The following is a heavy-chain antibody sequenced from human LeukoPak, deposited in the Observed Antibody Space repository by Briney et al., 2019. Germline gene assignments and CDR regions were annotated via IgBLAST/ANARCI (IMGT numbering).Heavy chain of an antibody. D-gene: IGHD3-10*01. J-gene: IGHJ4*02. CDR2: IWYDGTNK. CDR3: ARDSSGGYFDH. V-gene: IGHV3-33*08. CDR1: GFTFSSYT. Sequence: GGSLRLSCAASGFTFSSYTMHWVRQAPGEGLEWVAVIWYDGTNKFYADSVKGRFTISGDNSNNTLYLQINSLRVEDTAVYYCARDSSGGYFDHWGQGTLVSVAS.